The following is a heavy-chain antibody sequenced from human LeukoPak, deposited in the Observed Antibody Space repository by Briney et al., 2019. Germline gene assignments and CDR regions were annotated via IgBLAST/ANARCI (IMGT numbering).Heavy chain of an antibody. CDR1: GGSISSSSYY. J-gene: IGHJ4*02. D-gene: IGHD6-13*01. CDR2: IYYSGST. CDR3: ARVGIAAAGTSPLDY. V-gene: IGHV4-39*07. Sequence: PSETLSLTXTVSGGSISSSSYYWGGIGQPPGKGLEWIGSIYYSGSTYYNPSLKSRVTISVDTSKNQFSLKLSSVTAADTAVYYCARVGIAAAGTSPLDYWGQGTLVTVSS.